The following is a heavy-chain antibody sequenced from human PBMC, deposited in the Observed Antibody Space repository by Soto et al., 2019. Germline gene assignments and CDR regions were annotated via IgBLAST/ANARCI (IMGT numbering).Heavy chain of an antibody. V-gene: IGHV3-74*01. CDR2: INSDGGSGT. Sequence: EVQLVESGGGLVQPGGSLRLSCAASGFTFSNYWMHWVRQAPGKGLVWVSRINSDGGSGTSYAGSVRGRFTISRDNAKNTVYLHMNSLRVEDTAVYYCARGATDGTSPWHDLWGHRTQVTISS. J-gene: IGHJ5*02. CDR3: ARGATDGTSPWHDL. D-gene: IGHD1-26*01. CDR1: GFTFSNYW.